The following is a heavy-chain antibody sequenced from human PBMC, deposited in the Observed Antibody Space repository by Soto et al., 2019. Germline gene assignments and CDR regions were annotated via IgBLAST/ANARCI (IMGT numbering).Heavy chain of an antibody. CDR1: GFTFSSYG. CDR2: IWYDGSNK. V-gene: IGHV3-33*01. Sequence: QVQLVESGGGVVQPGRSLRLSCAASGFTFSSYGMHWVRQAPGKGLEWVAVIWYDGSNKYYADSVKGRFTISRDNSKNTLYLQMNSLRAEDTAVYYCARDARFRREIGGVDYWGQGTLVTVSS. CDR3: ARDARFRREIGGVDY. D-gene: IGHD1-26*01. J-gene: IGHJ4*02.